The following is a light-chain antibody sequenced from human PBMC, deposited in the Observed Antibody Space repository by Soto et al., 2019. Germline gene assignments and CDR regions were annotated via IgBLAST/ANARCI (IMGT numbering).Light chain of an antibody. J-gene: IGKJ1*01. CDR3: MQGTHWPQT. CDR1: QSLVHSDGNTY. V-gene: IGKV2-30*02. Sequence: DGVMTQSPLSLPVTRGQTASISCSSSQSLVHSDGNTYLSWFQQRPGQSPRRLIYQVSHRDSGVPDRFSGGGSGTDFTLKISRVEAEDVGAYYCMQGTHWPQTFGQGTKVDIK. CDR2: QVS.